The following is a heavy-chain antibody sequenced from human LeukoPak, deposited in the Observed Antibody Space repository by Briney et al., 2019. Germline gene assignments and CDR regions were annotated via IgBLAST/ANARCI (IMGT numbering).Heavy chain of an antibody. CDR3: AREGRSATDGY. CDR2: IYYSGRT. CDR1: GGSISSDY. D-gene: IGHD3-16*01. V-gene: IGHV4-59*12. Sequence: SETLSLTCTVSGGSISSDYWSWIRQPPGKGLEWVGYIYYSGRTFYNPSLKSRVTMSVDTSKNQFSLKLSSVTAADTAVYYCAREGRSATDGYWGQGTLVTVSS. J-gene: IGHJ4*02.